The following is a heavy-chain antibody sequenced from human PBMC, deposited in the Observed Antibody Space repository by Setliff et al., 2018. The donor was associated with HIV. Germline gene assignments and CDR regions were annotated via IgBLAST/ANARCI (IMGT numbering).Heavy chain of an antibody. CDR2: ISSSGNII. CDR1: GFTFSTYS. Sequence: SCAASGFTFSTYSMNWVRQAPGKGLEWVSYISSSGNIIYYADSVKGRFTISRDNAKNSLYLQMNSLRAEDTAVYYCASHPSVYGPPFDYWGQGTLVTVSS. CDR3: ASHPSVYGPPFDY. V-gene: IGHV3-48*04. D-gene: IGHD2-8*01. J-gene: IGHJ4*02.